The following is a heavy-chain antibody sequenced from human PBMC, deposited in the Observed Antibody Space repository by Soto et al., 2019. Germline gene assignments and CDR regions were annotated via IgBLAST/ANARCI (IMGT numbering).Heavy chain of an antibody. D-gene: IGHD3-10*01. Sequence: QITLKESGPTLVTPTQTLTLTCTFSGFSLTTTGLGVAWIRQPRGKALEWLALIYWNDEKRYRPSLRSRLTITEDTSKNQVVLTMTDMDPVDTATYYCAHEGFGSDTGFEAWGQGTLVIVSS. CDR3: AHEGFGSDTGFEA. CDR1: GFSLTTTGLG. J-gene: IGHJ5*02. V-gene: IGHV2-5*01. CDR2: IYWNDEK.